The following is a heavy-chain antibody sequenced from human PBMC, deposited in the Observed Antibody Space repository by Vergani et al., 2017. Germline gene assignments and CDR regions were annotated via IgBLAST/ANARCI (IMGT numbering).Heavy chain of an antibody. D-gene: IGHD6-19*01. CDR2: ISTTSDTI. J-gene: IGHJ4*02. CDR1: GFTFSSYS. V-gene: IGHV3-48*01. CDR3: ARSLVACKGCY. Sequence: DVQLVDSGGGLVQPGGSLRLSCAASGFTFSSYSMNWVRQAPGKGLEWISYISTTSDTIYYADSVRGRFTISRDNAKNSLYLEMNSLRVEDTAVYFCARSLVACKGCYWVQGTRVAGSS.